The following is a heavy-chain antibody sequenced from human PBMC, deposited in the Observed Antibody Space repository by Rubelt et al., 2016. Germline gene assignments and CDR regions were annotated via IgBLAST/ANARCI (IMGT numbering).Heavy chain of an antibody. CDR1: GFTFSSYS. Sequence: EVQLVESGGGLVQPGGSLRLSCAASGFTFSSYSMNWVRQAPGKGLEWVSYISSSSRTIYYADSVKGRFTISRDNAKNSLYLQMNNLWADDTALYYCARDRRPYDLWSGSGYNWFDPWGQGTLVTVSS. CDR2: ISSSSRTI. J-gene: IGHJ5*02. V-gene: IGHV3-48*04. D-gene: IGHD3-3*01. CDR3: ARDRRPYDLWSGSGYNWFDP.